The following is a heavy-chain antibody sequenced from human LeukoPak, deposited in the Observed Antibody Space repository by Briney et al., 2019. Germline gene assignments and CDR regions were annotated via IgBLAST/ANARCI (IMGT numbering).Heavy chain of an antibody. J-gene: IGHJ4*02. V-gene: IGHV4-59*01. Sequence: SETLSLTCTVSGGSISTYYWSWIRQPPEKGLEWIGYVFYSGSTNYNPSLESRVTISLDTSKNQFSLKLSSVTAADTAVYYCAREGSGWDPFDYWGRGTLVTVSS. CDR1: GGSISTYY. CDR3: AREGSGWDPFDY. CDR2: VFYSGST. D-gene: IGHD6-19*01.